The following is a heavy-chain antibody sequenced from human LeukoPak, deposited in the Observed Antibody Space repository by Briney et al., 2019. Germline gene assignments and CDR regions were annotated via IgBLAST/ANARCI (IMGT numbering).Heavy chain of an antibody. CDR1: GFTFSSYG. Sequence: GGSLRLSCAASGFTFSSYGMSWVRQAPGKGLEWVSAISGSGGSTYYADSVKGRFTISRDNSKNTLYLQMNSLRAEDTAVYYCTTNFYGSGPFDYWGQGTLVTVSS. J-gene: IGHJ4*02. D-gene: IGHD3-10*01. V-gene: IGHV3-23*01. CDR2: ISGSGGST. CDR3: TTNFYGSGPFDY.